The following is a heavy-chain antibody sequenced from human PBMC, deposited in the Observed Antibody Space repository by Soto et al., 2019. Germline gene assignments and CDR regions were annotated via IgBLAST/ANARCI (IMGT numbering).Heavy chain of an antibody. Sequence: ASGKVSCKASAGTFSSYAISWVRQAPGQGLEWMGGIIPILGIANYAQKFQGRVTITAEKSTSTAYMELSSLRSEDTAVYYCARNSEREPISGSYCYFDYWGQGTLVTVSS. D-gene: IGHD1-26*01. CDR1: AGTFSSYA. J-gene: IGHJ4*02. CDR3: ARNSEREPISGSYCYFDY. CDR2: IIPILGIA. V-gene: IGHV1-69*10.